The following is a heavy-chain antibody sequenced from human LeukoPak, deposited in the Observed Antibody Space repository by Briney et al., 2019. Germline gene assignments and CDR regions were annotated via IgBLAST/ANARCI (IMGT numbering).Heavy chain of an antibody. J-gene: IGHJ4*02. V-gene: IGHV1-69*04. CDR2: IIPILGIA. D-gene: IGHD6-13*01. CDR3: ATSSYSSSW. CDR1: GGTFSSYA. Sequence: GASVKVSCKASGGTFSSYAISWVRQAPGQGLEWMGRIIPILGIANYAQKFQGRVTITADKSTSTAYMELRSLRSDDTAVYYCATSSYSSSWWGQGTLVTVSS.